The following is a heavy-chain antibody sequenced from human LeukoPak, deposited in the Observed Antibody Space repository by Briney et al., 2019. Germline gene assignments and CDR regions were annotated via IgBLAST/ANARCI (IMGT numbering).Heavy chain of an antibody. CDR1: GFTFSSIA. CDR3: ARERPAEAELWPSRGAFDI. D-gene: IGHD5-18*01. CDR2: IYSGGST. J-gene: IGHJ3*02. V-gene: IGHV3-66*01. Sequence: PGGSLRLSCAASGFTFSSIALNWVRQAPGKGLEWVSVIYSGGSTYYADSVKGRFTISRDNSKNTLYLQMNSLRAEDTAVYYCARERPAEAELWPSRGAFDIWGQGTMVTVSS.